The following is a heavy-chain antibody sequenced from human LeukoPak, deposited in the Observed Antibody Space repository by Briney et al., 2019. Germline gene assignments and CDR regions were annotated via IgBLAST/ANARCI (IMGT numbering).Heavy chain of an antibody. D-gene: IGHD6-19*01. J-gene: IGHJ6*02. CDR2: ISSSSSTI. V-gene: IGHV3-48*02. CDR3: ARLIKIAVAGQYGMDV. Sequence: GGSLRLSCAASGFTFSSYSMNWVRQAPGKGLEWASYISSSSSTIYYADSVKGRFTISRDNAKNSLYLQMNSLRDEDTAVYYCARLIKIAVAGQYGMDVWGQGTTVTVSS. CDR1: GFTFSSYS.